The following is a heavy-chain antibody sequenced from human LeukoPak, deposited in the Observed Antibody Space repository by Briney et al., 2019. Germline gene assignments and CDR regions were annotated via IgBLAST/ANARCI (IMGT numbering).Heavy chain of an antibody. D-gene: IGHD3-3*01. Sequence: GGSLRLSCGASGFTVSSNYMSWVRQAPGKGLEWVSVIYSGGSTYYADSVKGRFTISRDNSKNTLYLQMNSLRAEDTAVYYCASSTYYDFWSGPPNWFDPWGQGTLVTVSS. V-gene: IGHV3-66*02. CDR3: ASSTYYDFWSGPPNWFDP. CDR2: IYSGGST. CDR1: GFTVSSNY. J-gene: IGHJ5*02.